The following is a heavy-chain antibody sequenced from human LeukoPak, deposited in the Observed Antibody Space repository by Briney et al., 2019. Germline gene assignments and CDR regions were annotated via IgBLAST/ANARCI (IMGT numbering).Heavy chain of an antibody. J-gene: IGHJ5*02. CDR2: IKQDGSEK. Sequence: GGSLRLSCAASGFTLSSYWMSSVRPAPGKGLEWVANIKQDGSEKYYVDSVKGRFTISRDNSENTLYLQMNSLRAEDTAIYYCAQSRGGWFDPWGQGTLVTVSS. CDR3: AQSRGGWFDP. CDR1: GFTLSSYW. V-gene: IGHV3-7*03. D-gene: IGHD3-16*01.